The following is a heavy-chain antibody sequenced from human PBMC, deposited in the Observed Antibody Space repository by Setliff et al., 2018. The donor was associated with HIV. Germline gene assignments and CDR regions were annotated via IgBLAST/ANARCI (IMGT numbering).Heavy chain of an antibody. D-gene: IGHD6-19*01. V-gene: IGHV4-59*02. J-gene: IGHJ1*01. CDR2: FHYTGST. CDR3: AGSSAWYRGTDF. Sequence: NPSETLSLTCTVSGASVSTYSWTFVRQPPGKKLEWIGYFHYTGSTNYDPSLKSRVTISVDRSKNQFSLRLNSVTAADTAVYYCAGSSAWYRGTDFWGRGTLVTVSS. CDR1: GASVSTYS.